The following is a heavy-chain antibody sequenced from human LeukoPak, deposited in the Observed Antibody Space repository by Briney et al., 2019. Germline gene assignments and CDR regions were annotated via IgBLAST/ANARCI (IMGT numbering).Heavy chain of an antibody. CDR3: ARGYYYDSSGYLTSYY. Sequence: SVKVSCKASGGTFSSYTISWARQAPGQGLEWMGRIIPILGIANYAQKFQGRVTITADKSTSTAYMELSSLRSEDTAVYYCARGYYYDSSGYLTSYYWGQGTLVTVSS. CDR1: GGTFSSYT. J-gene: IGHJ4*02. V-gene: IGHV1-69*02. CDR2: IIPILGIA. D-gene: IGHD3-22*01.